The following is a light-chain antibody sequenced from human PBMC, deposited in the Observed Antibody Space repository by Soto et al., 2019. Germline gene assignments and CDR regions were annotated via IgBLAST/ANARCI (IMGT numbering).Light chain of an antibody. CDR3: QQRSNWLI. CDR1: QSLSSY. Sequence: EIVLTQSPATLSLSPGERATLSCRASQSLSSYLAWYQQKPGQAPRLLIYDASNRATGIPARFSGSGSGTDFTLTISSLEPEDFAVYYCQQRSNWLIFGGGTKVDIK. V-gene: IGKV3-11*01. CDR2: DAS. J-gene: IGKJ4*01.